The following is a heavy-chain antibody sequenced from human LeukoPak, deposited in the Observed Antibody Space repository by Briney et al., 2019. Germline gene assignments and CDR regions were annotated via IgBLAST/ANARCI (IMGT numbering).Heavy chain of an antibody. J-gene: IGHJ3*02. V-gene: IGHV4-34*01. Sequence: SETLSLTCAVYGGSFSGYYWSWIRQPPGKGLEWIGEINHSGSTNYNPSLKSRVTISVDTSKNQFSLKLSSVTAADTAVYYCARYFRGHCSGGSCYSDAVDIWGQGTMVTVSS. D-gene: IGHD2-15*01. CDR3: ARYFRGHCSGGSCYSDAVDI. CDR1: GGSFSGYY. CDR2: INHSGST.